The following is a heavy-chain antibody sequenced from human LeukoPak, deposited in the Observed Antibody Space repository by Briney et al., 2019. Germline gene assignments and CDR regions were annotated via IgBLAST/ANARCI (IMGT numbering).Heavy chain of an antibody. D-gene: IGHD3-10*01. CDR1: GGSFSGYY. CDR3: AKAYGSGSYRPHYFDY. V-gene: IGHV4-34*01. CDR2: INHSGST. J-gene: IGHJ4*02. Sequence: SETLSLTCAVYGGSFSGYYWSWIRQPPGKGLEWIGEINHSGSTNYNPSLKSRVTISVDTSKNQFSLKLSSVTAADTAVYYCAKAYGSGSYRPHYFDYWGQGTLVTVSS.